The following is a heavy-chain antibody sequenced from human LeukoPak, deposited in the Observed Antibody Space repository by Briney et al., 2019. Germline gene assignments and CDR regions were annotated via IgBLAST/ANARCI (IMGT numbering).Heavy chain of an antibody. CDR1: GFTFSSYA. D-gene: IGHD3-10*01. V-gene: IGHV3-23*01. CDR2: ISGSGGST. Sequence: GGSLRLSCAASGFTFSSYAMSWVRQAPGKGLEWVSAISGSGGSTYYADSVKGRFTISRDNSKNTLYLQMNSLRAEDTAVYYCAKDLLWFGDLRGMDVWGQGTTVTVSS. J-gene: IGHJ6*02. CDR3: AKDLLWFGDLRGMDV.